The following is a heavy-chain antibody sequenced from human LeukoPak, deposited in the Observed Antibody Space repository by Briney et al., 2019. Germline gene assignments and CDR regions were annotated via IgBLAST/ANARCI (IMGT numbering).Heavy chain of an antibody. CDR2: FYSGGAT. CDR3: ARAVGGAFYMDV. V-gene: IGHV3-53*01. Sequence: GGSLRPSCVASGLTVNSSFISWVRQAPGKGLEWVSVFYSGGATYYADSVKGRFTMSRDNSKNTLYLQMNNLRAEDTGMYYCARAVGGAFYMDVWGKGTTVTVSS. J-gene: IGHJ6*03. D-gene: IGHD2-15*01. CDR1: GLTVNSSF.